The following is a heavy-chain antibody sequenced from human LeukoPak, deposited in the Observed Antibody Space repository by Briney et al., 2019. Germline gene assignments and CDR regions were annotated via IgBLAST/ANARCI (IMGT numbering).Heavy chain of an antibody. V-gene: IGHV1-18*04. J-gene: IGHJ6*03. Sequence: ASVKVSCKASGYTFTGYYMHWVRQAPGQGLEWMGWISAYNGNTNYAQKLQGRVTMTTDTSTSTAYMELRSLRSDDTAVYYCARRYCSSTSCSNYYYMDVWGKGTTVTVSS. CDR1: GYTFTGYY. CDR3: ARRYCSSTSCSNYYYMDV. D-gene: IGHD2-2*01. CDR2: ISAYNGNT.